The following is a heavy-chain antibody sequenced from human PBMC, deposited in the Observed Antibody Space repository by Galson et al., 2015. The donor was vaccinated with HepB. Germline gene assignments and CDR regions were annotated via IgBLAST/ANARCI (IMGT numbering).Heavy chain of an antibody. J-gene: IGHJ5*02. CDR1: GYTFTSYA. CDR3: ARVVRTVVVVPAAIPNWFDP. D-gene: IGHD2-2*01. Sequence: SVKVSCKASGYTFTSYAMNWVRQAPGQGLEWMGWINANTGNPTYAQGFTGRFVFSLDTSVSTAYLQISSLKAEDTAVYYCARVVRTVVVVPAAIPNWFDPWGQGTLVTVSS. CDR2: INANTGNP. V-gene: IGHV7-4-1*02.